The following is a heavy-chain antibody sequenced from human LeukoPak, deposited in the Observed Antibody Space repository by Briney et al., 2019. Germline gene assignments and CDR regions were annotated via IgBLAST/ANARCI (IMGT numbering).Heavy chain of an antibody. V-gene: IGHV3-49*04. CDR2: IRSKAYGGTT. CDR1: GFTFGDYA. D-gene: IGHD5-18*01. J-gene: IGHJ4*02. CDR3: TRLRNSYGYDIGY. Sequence: PGGSLRLSCTASGFTFGDYAMSWVRQAPGKGQEWVGFIRSKAYGGTTEYAASVKGRFTISRDDSKSIAYLQMNSLKTEDTAVYYCTRLRNSYGYDIGYWGQGTLVTVSS.